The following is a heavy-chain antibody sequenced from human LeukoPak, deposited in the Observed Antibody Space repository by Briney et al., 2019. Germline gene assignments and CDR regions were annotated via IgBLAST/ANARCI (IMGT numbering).Heavy chain of an antibody. CDR2: INPNSGGT. V-gene: IGHV1-2*02. J-gene: IGHJ4*02. CDR3: ARDNWNVAVIDY. D-gene: IGHD1-20*01. CDR1: GSTFTRYY. Sequence: GASLTHSCNASGSTFTRYYMHWVRQAPGHGLQWMGWINPNSGGTNYAQKFQGTVTMTRDTSISTAYMELSRLRSDDTAVYYCARDNWNVAVIDYWGQGTLVTVSS.